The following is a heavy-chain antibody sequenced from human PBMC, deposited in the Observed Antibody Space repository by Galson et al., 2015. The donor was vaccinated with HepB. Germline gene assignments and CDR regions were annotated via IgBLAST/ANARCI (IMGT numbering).Heavy chain of an antibody. Sequence: SLRLSCAASGFTFSSYAMSWVRQAPGKGLEWVSGISGSGGSTYYADSVKGRFTISRDNSKNSLYLQVKSLRVEDTAVYYCAKDKLGWYSSSWPYDYWGQGTLVTVSS. CDR2: ISGSGGST. D-gene: IGHD6-13*01. CDR1: GFTFSSYA. V-gene: IGHV3-23*01. CDR3: AKDKLGWYSSSWPYDY. J-gene: IGHJ4*02.